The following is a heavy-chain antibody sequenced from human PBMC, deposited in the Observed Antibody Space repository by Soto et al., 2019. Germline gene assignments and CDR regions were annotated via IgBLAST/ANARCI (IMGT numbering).Heavy chain of an antibody. J-gene: IGHJ6*02. D-gene: IGHD2-2*01. V-gene: IGHV1-69*13. CDR3: ARVIVVVPAARNGMDV. Sequence: SVKVSCKASGGTFSSYAISWVRQAPGQGLEWMGGIIPIFGTANYAQKFQGRVTLTADESTSTAYMELSSLRSEDTAVYYCARVIVVVPAARNGMDVWGQGTTVTVSS. CDR2: IIPIFGTA. CDR1: GGTFSSYA.